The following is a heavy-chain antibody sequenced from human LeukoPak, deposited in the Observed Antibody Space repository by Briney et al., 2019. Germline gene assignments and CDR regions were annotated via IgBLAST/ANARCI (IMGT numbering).Heavy chain of an antibody. CDR1: GFTFSSYG. D-gene: IGHD3-22*01. J-gene: IGHJ3*02. Sequence: GRSLRLSCAASGFTFSSYGMHWVRQAPGKGLEWVAVISYDGSNKYYADSVKGRFTISRDNSKNTLYLQMNSLRAEDTAVYYCAKDATNYYYDSSGYPIWGQGTMVTVSS. V-gene: IGHV3-30*18. CDR3: AKDATNYYYDSSGYPI. CDR2: ISYDGSNK.